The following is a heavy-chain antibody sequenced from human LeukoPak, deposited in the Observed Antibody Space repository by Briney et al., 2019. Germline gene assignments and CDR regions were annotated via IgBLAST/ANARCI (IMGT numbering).Heavy chain of an antibody. J-gene: IGHJ5*02. CDR2: INPNSGGT. D-gene: IGHD3-10*01. V-gene: IGHV1-2*02. CDR1: GYTFTGYY. Sequence: ASVKVSCKASGYTFTGYYMHWVRQAPGKGLEWMGWINPNSGGTNYAQKFQGRVTMTRDTSISTAYMELSMLRSDDTAVYYCARGPLMMVRGVAAYNWFDPWGQGTLVTVSS. CDR3: ARGPLMMVRGVAAYNWFDP.